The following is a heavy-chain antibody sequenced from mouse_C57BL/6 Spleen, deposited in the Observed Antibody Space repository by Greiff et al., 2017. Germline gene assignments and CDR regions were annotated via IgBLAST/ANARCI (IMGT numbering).Heavy chain of an antibody. Sequence: DVKLQESGPGLVKPSQSLSLTCSVTGFSISSGYYWNCLRPFPGKKLEWMCYISYDGSNNSNPSLKNRISNTRKTTKNQFFLMLNSVTTEDTATYYGARGRGFLDDWGQGTPPTV. CDR2: ISYDGSN. J-gene: IGHJ2*01. V-gene: IGHV3-6*01. CDR3: ARGRGFLDD. CDR1: GFSISSGYY.